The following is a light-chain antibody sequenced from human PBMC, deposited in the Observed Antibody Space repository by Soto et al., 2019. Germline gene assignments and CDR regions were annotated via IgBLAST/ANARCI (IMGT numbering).Light chain of an antibody. CDR2: GAS. CDR1: QTTSGKY. CDR3: QHYGSSPPVT. Sequence: IVLTQSPGTLSLSPGESATLSCRTSQTTSGKYLAWYQQRPGLAPRLLAYGASRRATGIPDRFRGSGSGTEFTLTISGLEPEDFAVYFCQHYGSSPPVTVGQGTRLEIK. J-gene: IGKJ5*01. V-gene: IGKV3-20*01.